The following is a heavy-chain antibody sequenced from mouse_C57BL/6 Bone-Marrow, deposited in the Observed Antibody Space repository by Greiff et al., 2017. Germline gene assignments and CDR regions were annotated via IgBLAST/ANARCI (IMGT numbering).Heavy chain of an antibody. CDR1: GYTFTDYY. CDR2: INPNNGGT. V-gene: IGHV1-26*01. Sequence: EVQLQQSGPELVKPGASVKISCKASGYTFTDYYMTWVKQSHGKSLEWIGDINPNNGGTSYNQKFKGQATLTVYKSYSTAYMERRSLTSKDSAFYASAKGGSAGFDYWGQGTTLTVSS. CDR3: AKGGSAGFDY. D-gene: IGHD6-1*01. J-gene: IGHJ2*01.